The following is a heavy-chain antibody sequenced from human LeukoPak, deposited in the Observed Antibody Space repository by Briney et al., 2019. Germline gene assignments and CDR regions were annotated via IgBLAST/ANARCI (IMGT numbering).Heavy chain of an antibody. J-gene: IGHJ1*01. D-gene: IGHD3-22*01. Sequence: GGSLRLSCAASGFTFSSYAMSWVRQAPGKGLEWVSAISGSGGSTYYADSVKGRFTISRDSSKSTLYLQMNSLRAEDTAVYHCARGHSSGYVEYFQHWGQGTLVTVSS. V-gene: IGHV3-23*01. CDR2: ISGSGGST. CDR3: ARGHSSGYVEYFQH. CDR1: GFTFSSYA.